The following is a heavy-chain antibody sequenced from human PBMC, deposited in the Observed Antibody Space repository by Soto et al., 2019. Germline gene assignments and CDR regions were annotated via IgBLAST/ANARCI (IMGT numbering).Heavy chain of an antibody. J-gene: IGHJ4*02. CDR1: GFTFSSYA. D-gene: IGHD3-3*01. CDR2: ISGSGGIT. Sequence: EVQLLESGGGLVQPGGSLRLSCAASGFTFSSYAMSWVRQARGKGLEWVSAISGSGGITYYADSVKGRFTISRDNSRNALDLQMNSLRAEDTAVYYCAIGPTIYVSGGQVTLVTVSS. CDR3: AIGPTIYVS. V-gene: IGHV3-23*01.